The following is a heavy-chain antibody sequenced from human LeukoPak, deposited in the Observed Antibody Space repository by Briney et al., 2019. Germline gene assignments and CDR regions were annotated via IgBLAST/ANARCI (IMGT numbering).Heavy chain of an antibody. CDR3: AKQQLVRCFDY. CDR2: IYYSGTT. D-gene: IGHD6-13*01. CDR1: GDSVSSSSYY. J-gene: IGHJ4*02. Sequence: SETLSLTCSVAGDSVSSSSYYWGWIRQPPGKGLEWIGSIYYSGTTYYNPSLRSRVNISVDTSKNKFSLKLSSVTAADTAVYYCAKQQLVRCFDYWGQGTLVTVSS. V-gene: IGHV4-39*01.